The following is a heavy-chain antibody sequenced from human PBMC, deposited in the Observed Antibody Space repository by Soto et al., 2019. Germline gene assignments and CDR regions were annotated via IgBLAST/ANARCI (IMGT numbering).Heavy chain of an antibody. J-gene: IGHJ4*02. V-gene: IGHV4-59*01. CDR1: GGSISSYY. CDR3: ARMRGTYDSSGFDY. D-gene: IGHD3-22*01. CDR2: IYYSGST. Sequence: SETLSLTCTVSGGSISSYYWSWIRQPPGKGLEWIGYIYYSGSTNYNPSLKSRVTISVDTSKNQFSLKLSSVTAADTAVYYCARMRGTYDSSGFDYWGQGTLVTVSS.